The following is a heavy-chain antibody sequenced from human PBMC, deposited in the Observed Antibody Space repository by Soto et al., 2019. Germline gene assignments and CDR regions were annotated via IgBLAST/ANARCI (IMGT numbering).Heavy chain of an antibody. Sequence: EVQLLESGGGLVQPGGSLRLSCAASGFTFNTYAMGWVRQAPGKGLEWVSAVSAGGTSAYYAASVEGRFNISRDNSKNTLYLQMNSLRVEDTARYYCVHRCSGGRCSPFDYWGQGTLVTVAS. CDR3: VHRCSGGRCSPFDY. CDR2: VSAGGTSA. CDR1: GFTFNTYA. V-gene: IGHV3-23*01. J-gene: IGHJ4*02. D-gene: IGHD2-15*01.